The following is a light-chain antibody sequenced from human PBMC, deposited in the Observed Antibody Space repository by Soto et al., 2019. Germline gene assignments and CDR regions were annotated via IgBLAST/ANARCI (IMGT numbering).Light chain of an antibody. CDR2: GAS. CDR3: PQYNDWPRT. CDR1: QSVSSN. V-gene: IGKV3-15*01. J-gene: IGKJ1*01. Sequence: EIVMTQSPATVSVSPGERVTLSCRASQSVSSNLAWYQQKPGQAPRLLIYGASTRATDIPVRFSGSGSGTEFTLTISSLQSEDFAVYYCPQYNDWPRTFGQGTKVDIK.